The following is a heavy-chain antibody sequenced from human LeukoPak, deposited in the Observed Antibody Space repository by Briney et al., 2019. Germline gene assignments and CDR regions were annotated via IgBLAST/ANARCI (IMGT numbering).Heavy chain of an antibody. CDR2: INHSGST. CDR3: ARVVGIAGKSSKPSWFDP. V-gene: IGHV4-34*01. Sequence: PSETLSLTCAVYGGSFSGYYWSWIRQPPGKGLEWIGEINHSGSTNYNPSLKSRVTISVDTSKNQFSLKLSSVTAADTAVYYCARVVGIAGKSSKPSWFDPWGQGTLVTVSS. J-gene: IGHJ5*02. D-gene: IGHD2-15*01. CDR1: GGSFSGYY.